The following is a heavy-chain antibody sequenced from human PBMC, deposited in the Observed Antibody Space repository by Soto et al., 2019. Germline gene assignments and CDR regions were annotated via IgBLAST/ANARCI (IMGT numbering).Heavy chain of an antibody. Sequence: SETLSLTCTVSGGSISSYYWSWIRQPPGKGLEWIGYIYYSGSTNYNPSLKSRVTISVDTSKNQFSLKLSSVTAADTAVYYCAGLYDSSGYYLYYFDYWGQGTLVTVSS. V-gene: IGHV4-59*01. D-gene: IGHD3-22*01. CDR2: IYYSGST. J-gene: IGHJ4*02. CDR1: GGSISSYY. CDR3: AGLYDSSGYYLYYFDY.